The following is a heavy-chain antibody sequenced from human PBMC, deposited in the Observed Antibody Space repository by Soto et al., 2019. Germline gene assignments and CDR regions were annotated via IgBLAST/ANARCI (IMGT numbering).Heavy chain of an antibody. CDR2: ISGSDSST. CDR3: VKTLQYSYGLPH. Sequence: PGGSLRLSCAASGFTFSSYAMNWVRQAPGKGLEWVSVISGSDSSTYYADSVKGRFTISRDNSKNTLYLQMSSLRAEDTAVYYCVKTLQYSYGLPHWGQGTLVTVSS. D-gene: IGHD5-18*01. J-gene: IGHJ4*02. CDR1: GFTFSSYA. V-gene: IGHV3-23*01.